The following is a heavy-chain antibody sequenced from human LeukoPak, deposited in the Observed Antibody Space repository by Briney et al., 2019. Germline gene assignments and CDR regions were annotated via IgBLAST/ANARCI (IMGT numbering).Heavy chain of an antibody. J-gene: IGHJ4*02. D-gene: IGHD1-14*01. CDR3: ARKPAAQTFDY. CDR2: IYNSGRA. CDR1: GGSISSYY. Sequence: SETLSLTCTVSGGSISSYYWSWIRQPPGKGLEWIGYIYNSGRAYYNPSLKSRVTISVDTSRNQFSLKLSSVTAADTAVYYCARKPAAQTFDYWGQGTLVTVSS. V-gene: IGHV4-4*09.